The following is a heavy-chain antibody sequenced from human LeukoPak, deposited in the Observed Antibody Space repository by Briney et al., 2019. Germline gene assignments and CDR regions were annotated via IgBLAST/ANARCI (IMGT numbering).Heavy chain of an antibody. Sequence: PSETLSLTCTVSGGSISSYYWSWIRQPPGKGLERIGYIYYSGSTNYNPSLKSRVTISVDTSENQFSLKLSSVTAADTAVYYCARGGRDGYNSREFDYWGQGTLVTVSS. V-gene: IGHV4-59*01. CDR1: GGSISSYY. CDR3: ARGGRDGYNSREFDY. CDR2: IYYSGST. D-gene: IGHD5-24*01. J-gene: IGHJ4*02.